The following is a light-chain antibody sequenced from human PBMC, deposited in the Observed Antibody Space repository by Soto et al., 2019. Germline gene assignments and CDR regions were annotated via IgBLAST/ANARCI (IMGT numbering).Light chain of an antibody. CDR2: GVS. Sequence: EIVMTQSPATLSVSPGERATLSCRASQSADSDLAWYQQKPGQAPRLLIYGVSTRATGIPARFSGSGSGTEFTLTISSLQSEDFAVYYCQQYNYYYTFGQGTKLEIK. J-gene: IGKJ2*01. V-gene: IGKV3-15*01. CDR3: QQYNYYYT. CDR1: QSADSD.